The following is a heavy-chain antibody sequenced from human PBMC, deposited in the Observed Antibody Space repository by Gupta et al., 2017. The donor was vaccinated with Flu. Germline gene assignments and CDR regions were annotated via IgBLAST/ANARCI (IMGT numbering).Heavy chain of an antibody. CDR1: GFTLSDHD. J-gene: IGHJ5*01. CDR2: LSICDDP. V-gene: IGHV3-48*03. CDR3: AKGHWDS. Sequence: SWAASGFTLSDHDVSWVRQAPGKAVEWASFLSICDDPYYIESVKGRFSISRDRATTSVYLQMDSLRAEDAYLYYSAKGHWDSWVLGTLITLS.